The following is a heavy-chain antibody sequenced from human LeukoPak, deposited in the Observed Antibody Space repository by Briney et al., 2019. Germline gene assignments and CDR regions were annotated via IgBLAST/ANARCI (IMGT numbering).Heavy chain of an antibody. V-gene: IGHV3-23*01. CDR1: GFTLSNYV. CDR3: TRRAGGNLYDLDN. J-gene: IGHJ4*02. CDR2: VSGGGFDT. D-gene: IGHD2-8*02. Sequence: GGSLRLSCVASGFTLSNYVMSWVRQAPGKGLEWVSGVSGGGFDTYYTDSVKGRFTISRDNSKDMVYLQMNSLRAEDTAVYYCTRRAGGNLYDLDNWGQGTLVTVSS.